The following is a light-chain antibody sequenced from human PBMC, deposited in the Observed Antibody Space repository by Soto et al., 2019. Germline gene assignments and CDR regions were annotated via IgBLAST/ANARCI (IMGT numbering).Light chain of an antibody. CDR2: DAS. CDR3: QQYNK. CDR1: QSISSW. V-gene: IGKV1-5*01. Sequence: DIQMTQSPSTLSASVGDRVTITCRASQSISSWLAWYQQKPGKAPKLLIYDASSLESGVPSRFSGSGSGTEFTLTISSLQPDEFATYYCQQYNKFGQGTKVEIK. J-gene: IGKJ1*01.